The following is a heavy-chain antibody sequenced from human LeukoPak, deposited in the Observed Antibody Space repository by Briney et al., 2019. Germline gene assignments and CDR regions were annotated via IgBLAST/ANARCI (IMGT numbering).Heavy chain of an antibody. V-gene: IGHV1-69*05. CDR1: GGTFSSYA. Sequence: GASVKVSCKASGGTFSSYAISWVRQAPGQGLEWMGGIIPIFGTANYAQKFQGRVTITTDESTSTAYMELSSLRSEDTAVYYCAGEGGMATMNYWGQGTLVTVSS. J-gene: IGHJ4*02. CDR2: IIPIFGTA. D-gene: IGHD5-24*01. CDR3: AGEGGMATMNY.